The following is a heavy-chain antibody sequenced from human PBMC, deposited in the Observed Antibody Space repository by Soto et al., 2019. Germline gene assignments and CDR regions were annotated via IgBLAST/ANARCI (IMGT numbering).Heavy chain of an antibody. J-gene: IGHJ4*02. CDR3: ARVRANDYEIDY. CDR1: GFMLGGYW. CDR2: IKRDGSEK. V-gene: IGHV3-7*03. Sequence: EVQLVESGGAWFKPGGPRRLSFAALGFMLGGYWLTWVGHAPGKGLEWVANIKRDGSEKFYVDSVKGRFTISRDNADNSLFLHMNSLRAEDTAIYYCARVRANDYEIDYWGQGALVTVS. D-gene: IGHD4-17*01.